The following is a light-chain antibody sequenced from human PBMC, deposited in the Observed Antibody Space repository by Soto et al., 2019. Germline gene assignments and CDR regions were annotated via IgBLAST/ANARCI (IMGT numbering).Light chain of an antibody. CDR1: QSISTW. CDR3: QQYKNYLT. Sequence: DIQMTQSPSTLSASVGDRVTITSRASQSISTWLAWYQQKPGKAPKVLIYGASRLESGVPSRLSGSGSGTEFALSISCLQPDYFATYYCQQYKNYLTFGPGTTEDIK. J-gene: IGKJ3*01. CDR2: GAS. V-gene: IGKV1-5*01.